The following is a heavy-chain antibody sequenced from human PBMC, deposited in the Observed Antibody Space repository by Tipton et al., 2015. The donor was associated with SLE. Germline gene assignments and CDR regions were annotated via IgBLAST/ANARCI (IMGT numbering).Heavy chain of an antibody. CDR1: GGSISSSSYY. J-gene: IGHJ5*02. V-gene: IGHV4-39*01. CDR2: IYYSGRT. D-gene: IGHD3-3*01. Sequence: TLSLTCTVSGGSISSSSYYWGWIRQPPGKGLEWIGSIYYSGRTYYNPSLKSRVAIAVDTSKNLFSLKLSSVTAADTAVFYCARLDHYDFWSEVLGWFDPWGQGTLVTVSS. CDR3: ARLDHYDFWSEVLGWFDP.